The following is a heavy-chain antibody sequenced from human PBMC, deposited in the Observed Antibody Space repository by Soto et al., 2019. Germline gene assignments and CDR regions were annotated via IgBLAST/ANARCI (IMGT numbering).Heavy chain of an antibody. CDR1: GGTFSSYA. Sequence: SVKVSCKASGGTFSSYAISWVRQAPGQGLEWMRGIIPIFGTANYAQKFQGRVTITADESTSTAYMELSSLRSEDTAVYYCARGEPNYCSSTSCFLGYNWFDPWGQGTLVTVSP. D-gene: IGHD2-2*01. J-gene: IGHJ5*02. CDR2: IIPIFGTA. CDR3: ARGEPNYCSSTSCFLGYNWFDP. V-gene: IGHV1-69*13.